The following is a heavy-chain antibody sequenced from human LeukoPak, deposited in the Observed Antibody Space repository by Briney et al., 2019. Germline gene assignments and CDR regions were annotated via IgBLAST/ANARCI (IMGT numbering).Heavy chain of an antibody. Sequence: SETLSLTCTVSGGSISSYFWSWIRQSPGKGLECIGYIYYSGSTNYNPSLKSRVTISVDTSKNQFSLKLRSVTAADTAVYYCARLDPRGGYYGLDFWGQRTLVTVSS. CDR2: IYYSGST. J-gene: IGHJ4*02. CDR1: GGSISSYF. D-gene: IGHD3-22*01. V-gene: IGHV4-59*08. CDR3: ARLDPRGGYYGLDF.